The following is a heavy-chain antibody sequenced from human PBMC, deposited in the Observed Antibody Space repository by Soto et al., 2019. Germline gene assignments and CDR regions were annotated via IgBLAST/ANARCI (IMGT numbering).Heavy chain of an antibody. Sequence: TSETLSLTCTVSGGSISSYYWSWIRQPPGKGLEWIGYIYYSGSTNYNPSLKSRVTISVDTSKNQFSLKLSSVTAADTAVYYCASTYYDFWSGYYLDYWGQGTLVTVSS. D-gene: IGHD3-3*01. CDR3: ASTYYDFWSGYYLDY. V-gene: IGHV4-59*01. J-gene: IGHJ4*02. CDR2: IYYSGST. CDR1: GGSISSYY.